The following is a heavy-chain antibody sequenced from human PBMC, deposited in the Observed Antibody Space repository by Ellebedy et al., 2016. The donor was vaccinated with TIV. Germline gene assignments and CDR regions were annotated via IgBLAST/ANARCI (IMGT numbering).Heavy chain of an antibody. CDR3: ARGKSGTYIHHAFDC. CDR2: INSGGVKT. CDR1: GFTFSGYA. V-gene: IGHV3-23*01. J-gene: IGHJ4*02. Sequence: GESLKISCAASGFTFSGYAMSWVRQAPGKGLEWVSGINSGGVKTYYADSVKGRFTISRDNSKNMLHLQMNSLRAEDTAMYYCARGKSGTYIHHAFDCWGQGTLVTVSS. D-gene: IGHD3-10*01.